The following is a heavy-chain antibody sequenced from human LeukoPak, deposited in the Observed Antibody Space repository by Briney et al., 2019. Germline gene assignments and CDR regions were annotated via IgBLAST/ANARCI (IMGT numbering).Heavy chain of an antibody. V-gene: IGHV4-34*01. CDR1: GGSFSGYY. J-gene: IGHJ6*02. CDR3: ARATYYDILTGYLQGDYYYGTDV. CDR2: INQSGST. D-gene: IGHD3-9*01. Sequence: SETLSLTCAVYGGSFSGYYWSWIRQPPGKGLEWIGEINQSGSTNYNPSLKSRVTISVDTSKNQFSLKLSSVTAADTAVYYCARATYYDILTGYLQGDYYYGTDVWGQGTTVTVSS.